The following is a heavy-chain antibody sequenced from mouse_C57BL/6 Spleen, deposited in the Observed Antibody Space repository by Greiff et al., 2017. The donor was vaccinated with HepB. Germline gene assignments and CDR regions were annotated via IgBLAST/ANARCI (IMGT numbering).Heavy chain of an antibody. V-gene: IGHV5-16*01. CDR2: INYDGSST. J-gene: IGHJ1*03. D-gene: IGHD1-1*01. CDR1: GFTFSDYY. Sequence: EVKLMESEGGLVQPGSSMKLSCTASGFTFSDYYMAWVRQVPEKGLEWVANINYDGSSTYYLDSLKSRFIISRDNAKNILYLQMSSLKSEDTATYYCARSHYYGSSYYWYFDVWGTGTTVTVSS. CDR3: ARSHYYGSSYYWYFDV.